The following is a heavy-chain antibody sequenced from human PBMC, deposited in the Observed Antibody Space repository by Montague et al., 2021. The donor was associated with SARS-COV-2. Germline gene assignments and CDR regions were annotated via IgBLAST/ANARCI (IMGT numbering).Heavy chain of an antibody. CDR2: IYSSGST. D-gene: IGHD3-3*01. V-gene: IGHV4-61*01. Sequence: SETLSLTCIVSVGSVGSGSYYWSWIRQPAGKGLEWIGHIYSSGSTNYNPSLKSRVTISVDTSKNQFSLKLSSVTAADTAVYYCARDPCRITIIGVVTRYGMDVWGQGTTVTVSS. CDR3: ARDPCRITIIGVVTRYGMDV. CDR1: VGSVGSGSYY. J-gene: IGHJ6*02.